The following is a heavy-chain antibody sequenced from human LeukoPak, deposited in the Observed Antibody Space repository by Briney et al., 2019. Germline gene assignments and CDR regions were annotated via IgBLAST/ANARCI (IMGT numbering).Heavy chain of an antibody. Sequence: SETLSLTCTVYGGSISSYYWSLIRQPPGKGLEWIGYIYYSGSTNYNPSLKSRVTISVDTSKNQFSLKLSSVTAADTAVYYCARGESQSSLYNWFDPWGQGTLVTVSS. CDR1: GGSISSYY. CDR3: ARGESQSSLYNWFDP. J-gene: IGHJ5*02. CDR2: IYYSGST. V-gene: IGHV4-59*01.